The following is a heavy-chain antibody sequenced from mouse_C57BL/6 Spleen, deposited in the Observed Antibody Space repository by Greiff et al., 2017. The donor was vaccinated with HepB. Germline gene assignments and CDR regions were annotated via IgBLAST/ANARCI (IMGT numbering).Heavy chain of an antibody. CDR1: GFTFSSYA. V-gene: IGHV5-4*01. Sequence: DVKLVESGGGLVKPGGSLKLSCAASGFTFSSYAMSWVRQTPEKRLEWVATISDGGSYTYYPDNVKGRFTISRDNAKNNLYLQMSHLKSEDTAMYYCARDRDYDYDDAPYYYAMDYWGQGTSVTVSS. CDR3: ARDRDYDYDDAPYYYAMDY. CDR2: ISDGGSYT. J-gene: IGHJ4*01. D-gene: IGHD2-4*01.